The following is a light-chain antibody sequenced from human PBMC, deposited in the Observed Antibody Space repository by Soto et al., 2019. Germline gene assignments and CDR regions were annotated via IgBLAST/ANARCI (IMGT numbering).Light chain of an antibody. CDR1: SSDVGGYNY. J-gene: IGLJ1*01. Sequence: QSALTQPASVSGSPGQSITISCTGTSSDVGGYNYVSWYQQHPGKAPKLMIYEVSNRPSGVSNRCSGSKSGNTASLTISGLQAEDEADYYCSSYTSSRFYVFGTGTKVTVL. V-gene: IGLV2-14*01. CDR3: SSYTSSRFYV. CDR2: EVS.